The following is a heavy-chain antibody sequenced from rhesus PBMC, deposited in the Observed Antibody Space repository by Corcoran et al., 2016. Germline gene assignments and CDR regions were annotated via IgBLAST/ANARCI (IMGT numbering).Heavy chain of an antibody. D-gene: IGHD3-3*01. CDR1: GASLSSYW. J-gene: IGHJ6*01. V-gene: IGHV4-80*01. CDR3: ARSLYNFWSGYPYYGLDS. Sequence: QVQLQESGPGLVKPSETLSLTCAVSGASLSSYWWNWIRQPPGQGREWIGEINGNSGSTNYNPSLKSRVTISKDASKNQFSLKLSSVTAADTAVYYCARSLYNFWSGYPYYGLDSWGQGVVVTVSS. CDR2: INGNSGST.